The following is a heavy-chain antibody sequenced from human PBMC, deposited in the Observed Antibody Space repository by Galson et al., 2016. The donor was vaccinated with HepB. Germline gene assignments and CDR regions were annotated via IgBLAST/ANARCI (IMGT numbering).Heavy chain of an antibody. D-gene: IGHD3-9*01. CDR2: ISAHSANT. J-gene: IGHJ4*02. V-gene: IGHV1-18*01. Sequence: VKVSCKASGYTFTSYSISWLRQAPGQGLEWIGWISAHSANTKYAENFKGRVTMTTDTSTTTAYMELRSLRSDDTAVYYCARDYDILNGYYFTYYFDYWGQGTLVTVSS. CDR3: ARDYDILNGYYFTYYFDY. CDR1: GYTFTSYS.